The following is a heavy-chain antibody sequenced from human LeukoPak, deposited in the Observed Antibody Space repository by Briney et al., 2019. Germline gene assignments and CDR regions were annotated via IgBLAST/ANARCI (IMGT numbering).Heavy chain of an antibody. J-gene: IGHJ3*02. CDR3: ARGWEDDAFDI. D-gene: IGHD6-19*01. CDR2: IIPIFGTA. Sequence: GASVKVSCKASGGTFSSYAISWVRQAPGQGLEWMGGIIPIFGTANYAQKFQGRVAITADESTSTAYMELSSLRSEDTAVYYCARGWEDDAFDIWGQGTMVTVSS. CDR1: GGTFSSYA. V-gene: IGHV1-69*13.